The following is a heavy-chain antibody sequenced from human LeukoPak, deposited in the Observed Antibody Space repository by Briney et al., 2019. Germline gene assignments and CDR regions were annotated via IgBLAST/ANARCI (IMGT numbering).Heavy chain of an antibody. CDR3: ARVIHYGSGSYYYFDY. D-gene: IGHD3-10*01. CDR2: ISDSGGNT. V-gene: IGHV3-23*01. Sequence: PGGSLRLSCAASGFIFSNYAMNWVRQAPGEGLEWVSDISDSGGNTYYADSVKGRFTISRDNFKNTLYLQMNSLRAEDTAIYYCARVIHYGSGSYYYFDYWGQGTLVTVSS. CDR1: GFIFSNYA. J-gene: IGHJ4*02.